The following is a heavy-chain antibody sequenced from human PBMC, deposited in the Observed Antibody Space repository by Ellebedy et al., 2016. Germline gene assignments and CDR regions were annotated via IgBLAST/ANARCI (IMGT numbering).Heavy chain of an antibody. CDR2: ISSSSSTI. V-gene: IGHV3-48*04. D-gene: IGHD2-2*01. Sequence: GGSLRLXXAASGFTFSSYSMNWVRQAPGKGLEWVSYISSSSSTIYYADSVKGRFTISRDNAKNSLYLQMNSLRAEDTAVYYCASPYCSSTSCYVGDGMDVWGQGTTVTVSS. CDR3: ASPYCSSTSCYVGDGMDV. J-gene: IGHJ6*02. CDR1: GFTFSSYS.